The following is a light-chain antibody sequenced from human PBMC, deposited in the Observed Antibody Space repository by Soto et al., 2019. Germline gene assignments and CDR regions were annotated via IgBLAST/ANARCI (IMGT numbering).Light chain of an antibody. CDR1: QSISSY. J-gene: IGKJ5*01. V-gene: IGKV1-39*01. CDR3: QQSYSTPIT. CDR2: AAS. Sequence: DIQMTQSPSSLSASVVDRVTITCRASQSISSYLNWYQQKPGKAPKILIYAASSLQSGVPSRFSGSGSGTDFTLTISSLQPEDFATYYCQQSYSTPITFGQGTRLEIK.